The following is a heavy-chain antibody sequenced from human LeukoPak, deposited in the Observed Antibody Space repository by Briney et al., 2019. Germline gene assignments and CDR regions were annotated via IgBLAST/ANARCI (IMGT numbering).Heavy chain of an antibody. V-gene: IGHV1-69*05. CDR3: AGIPQMRGPNYD. CDR2: IIPIFGTA. D-gene: IGHD3-16*01. J-gene: IGHJ4*02. Sequence: GASVKVSCKASGGTFSSYAISWVRQAPGQGLEWMGGIIPIFGTANYAQKFQGRVTITTDESTSTAYMELSSLRSEDTAVYYCAGIPQMRGPNYDWGQGTLVTVSS. CDR1: GGTFSSYA.